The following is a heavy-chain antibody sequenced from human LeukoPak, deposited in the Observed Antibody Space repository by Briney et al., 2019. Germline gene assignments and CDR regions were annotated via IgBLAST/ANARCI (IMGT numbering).Heavy chain of an antibody. J-gene: IGHJ4*02. V-gene: IGHV3-13*01. Sequence: GGSLRLSCAASGFTFSRYDMHWVRQATGKGLEWVSAIGTGGDTYYPASVKGRFTISRENAKISLYLQMNSLRVKDTAVYYCVRQGTPHGNFDYWGQGTLVTVSS. CDR1: GFTFSRYD. D-gene: IGHD1/OR15-1a*01. CDR2: IGTGGDT. CDR3: VRQGTPHGNFDY.